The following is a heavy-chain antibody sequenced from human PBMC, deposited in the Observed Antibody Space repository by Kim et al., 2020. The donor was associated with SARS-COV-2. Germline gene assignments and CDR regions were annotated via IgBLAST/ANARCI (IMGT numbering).Heavy chain of an antibody. V-gene: IGHV1-69*04. J-gene: IGHJ5*02. D-gene: IGHD3-16*01. CDR3: ARDFSYERNWFDP. Sequence: YAQKFQGRVTITADKSTSTAYMELSSLRSEDTAVYYCARDFSYERNWFDPWGQGTLVTVSS.